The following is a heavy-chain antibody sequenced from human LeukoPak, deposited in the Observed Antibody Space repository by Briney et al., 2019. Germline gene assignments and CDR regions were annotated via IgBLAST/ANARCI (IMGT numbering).Heavy chain of an antibody. J-gene: IGHJ3*02. CDR2: IKEDGSEK. V-gene: IGHV3-7*05. Sequence: GGSLRLSCAASGFTLRNFWMSWVRQAPGKGREWEANIKEDGSEKYYVDSVRGRFTISRDNAKNSLYVQMNSLRAEDTAVYYCARGIEGAVDIWGQGTTVTVSS. CDR1: GFTLRNFW. D-gene: IGHD2-21*01. CDR3: ARGIEGAVDI.